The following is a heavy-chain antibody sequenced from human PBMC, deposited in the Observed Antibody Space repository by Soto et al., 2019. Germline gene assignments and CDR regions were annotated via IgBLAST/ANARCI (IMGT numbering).Heavy chain of an antibody. J-gene: IGHJ4*02. Sequence: SETLSLTCAVYGGSFSGYYWTWIRQPPGTGLEWIGEINHSGSTNYNPSLKSRVTISVDTSKNQFSLKLTSVTAADTAVYYCARDKITGLFYYWCQGTLVTVSS. CDR2: INHSGST. CDR3: ARDKITGLFYY. V-gene: IGHV4-34*01. D-gene: IGHD2-8*02. CDR1: GGSFSGYY.